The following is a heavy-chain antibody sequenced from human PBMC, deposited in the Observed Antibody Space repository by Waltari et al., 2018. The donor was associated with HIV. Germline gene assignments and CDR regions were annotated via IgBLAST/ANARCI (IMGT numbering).Heavy chain of an antibody. V-gene: IGHV4-38-2*01. CDR3: ASSPASDFWSGWEPNWFDP. CDR1: GYSISSGYY. J-gene: IGHJ5*02. Sequence: QVQLQESGPGLVKPSETLSLTCAVSGYSISSGYYWGWIRQPPGKGLEWIGSIYHSGSTYYNPSLKSRVTISVDTSKNQFSLKLSSVTAADTAVYYCASSPASDFWSGWEPNWFDPWGQGTLVTVSS. CDR2: IYHSGST. D-gene: IGHD3-3*01.